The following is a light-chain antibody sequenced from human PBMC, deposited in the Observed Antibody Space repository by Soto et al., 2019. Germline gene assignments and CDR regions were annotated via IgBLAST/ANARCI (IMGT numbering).Light chain of an antibody. CDR3: SSYTSSSTYV. CDR1: SSDIDGYNY. CDR2: DVT. J-gene: IGLJ1*01. Sequence: QSALTQPASVSGSPGQSITISCTEASSDIDGYNYVSWYQQHPVKAPKLISYDVTNRPSGVSNRFSGSKSGNTASLTISGLQAEDEADYYCSSYTSSSTYVFGTGTKVTVL. V-gene: IGLV2-14*01.